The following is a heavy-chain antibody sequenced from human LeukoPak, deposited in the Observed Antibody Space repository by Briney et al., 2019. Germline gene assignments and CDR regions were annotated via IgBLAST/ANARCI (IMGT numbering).Heavy chain of an antibody. CDR3: ARGGHHRGYSGYDYPDY. V-gene: IGHV1-46*01. CDR1: GYTFTSYY. Sequence: GASVKASCKASGYTFTSYYMHWVRQAPGQGLEWMGIINPSAGSTTYAQKFQGRVTMTRDTSISTAYMELSRLRSDDTAVYYCARGGHHRGYSGYDYPDYWGQGTLVTVSS. CDR2: INPSAGST. D-gene: IGHD5-12*01. J-gene: IGHJ4*02.